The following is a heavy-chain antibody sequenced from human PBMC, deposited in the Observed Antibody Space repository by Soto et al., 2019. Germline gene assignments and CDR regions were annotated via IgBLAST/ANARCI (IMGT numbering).Heavy chain of an antibody. Sequence: GWSLRLACASSGFTFIRYGMNWLRQAPGKGLEWVASISSTTSYVYYADSVKGRFSTSRDNAKNILYLEMYALRTEDTAVYYCARDPSEGRVGNWFESWGQGTLVTVSS. V-gene: IGHV3-21*06. CDR1: GFTFIRYG. CDR3: ARDPSEGRVGNWFES. CDR2: ISSTTSYV. J-gene: IGHJ5*01. D-gene: IGHD2-2*01.